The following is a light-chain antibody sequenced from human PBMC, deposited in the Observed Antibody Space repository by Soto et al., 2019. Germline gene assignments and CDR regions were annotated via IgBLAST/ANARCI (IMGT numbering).Light chain of an antibody. V-gene: IGKV3-11*01. CDR3: QQRSIRPLT. CDR2: DAS. Sequence: EIVLTQSPATLSLSPGERATLSCRASQSVRSYLAWYQQKPGQAPRLLIYDASTRVTGIPARFSGSGSGTDFTLTISSLEPEDFAIYYCQQRSIRPLTFGQGTKVDIK. CDR1: QSVRSY. J-gene: IGKJ1*01.